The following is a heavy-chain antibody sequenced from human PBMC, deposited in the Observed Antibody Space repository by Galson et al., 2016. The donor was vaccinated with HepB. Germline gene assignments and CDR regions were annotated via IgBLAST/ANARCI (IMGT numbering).Heavy chain of an antibody. J-gene: IGHJ3*01. Sequence: SLRLSCAASGFTFSTYAMTWVRQAPGKGLEWVSSVTGSGSWTYYADSVKGRLTISRDNSKNTLSLQMNSLRAEDTAVYYCARDPNGDYFGAFDFWGQGTMVTVSS. V-gene: IGHV3-23*01. D-gene: IGHD4-17*01. CDR2: VTGSGSWT. CDR1: GFTFSTYA. CDR3: ARDPNGDYFGAFDF.